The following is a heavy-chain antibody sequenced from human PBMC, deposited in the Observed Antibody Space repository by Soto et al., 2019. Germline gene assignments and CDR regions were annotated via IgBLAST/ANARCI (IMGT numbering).Heavy chain of an antibody. D-gene: IGHD2-2*01. Sequence: XXTLSLPCTVSGGSISRGGNDWSCIRQHPGKGLEWIGEINHSGSTNYNPSLKSRVTISVDTSKNQFSLKLSSVTAADTAVYYCARGAIVVVPRRWFDPWGQGTLVTVSS. CDR2: INHSGST. CDR1: GGSISRGGND. CDR3: ARGAIVVVPRRWFDP. V-gene: IGHV4-61*08. J-gene: IGHJ5*02.